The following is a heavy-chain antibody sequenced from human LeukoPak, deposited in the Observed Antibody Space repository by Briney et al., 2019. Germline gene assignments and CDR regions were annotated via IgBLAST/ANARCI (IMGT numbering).Heavy chain of an antibody. CDR2: INPNSGAT. CDR1: GYTFTGYF. CDR3: ARVNNYYDSRGYLYYFDY. J-gene: IGHJ4*02. D-gene: IGHD3-22*01. V-gene: IGHV1-2*02. Sequence: ASVKVPCKASGYTFTGYFMHWVRQAPGQGLEWMGWINPNSGATNYAQNFQGRVTMTRDTSISTAYMELSRLRSDDTAVYYCARVNNYYDSRGYLYYFDYWGQGTLVTVSS.